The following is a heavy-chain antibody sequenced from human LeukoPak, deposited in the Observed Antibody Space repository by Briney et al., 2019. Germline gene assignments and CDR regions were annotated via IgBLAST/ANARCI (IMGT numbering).Heavy chain of an antibody. J-gene: IGHJ4*02. CDR2: IHYSGST. V-gene: IGHV4-59*08. CDR1: GGXISSYY. Sequence: SETLSLTCSVSGGXISSYYWSWIRQPPGKGLEWIGSIHYSGSTNYNPSFKSRVTISVDTSKNQFSLKLSSVTAADTAVYYCARHDGIAAAVYFDYWGQGTLVTVSS. D-gene: IGHD6-13*01. CDR3: ARHDGIAAAVYFDY.